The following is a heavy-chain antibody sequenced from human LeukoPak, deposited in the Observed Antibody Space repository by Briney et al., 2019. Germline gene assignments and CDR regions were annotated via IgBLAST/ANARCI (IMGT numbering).Heavy chain of an antibody. D-gene: IGHD5-18*01. J-gene: IGHJ4*02. CDR2: ISGSGTDI. V-gene: IGHV3-48*03. CDR3: ARTARHLDY. CDR1: GFTFSSYE. Sequence: GGSLRLSCAASGFTFSSYEMNWVRQAPGKGLECLSYISGSGTDINYADSVRGRFTISRDNAKNLLYLQMNDLRVEDTAVYYCARTARHLDYWGQGTLVTVSS.